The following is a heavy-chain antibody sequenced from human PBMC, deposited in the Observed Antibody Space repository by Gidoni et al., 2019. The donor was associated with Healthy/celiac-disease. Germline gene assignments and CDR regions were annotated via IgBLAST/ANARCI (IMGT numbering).Heavy chain of an antibody. J-gene: IGHJ3*02. CDR1: GFTFDDSA. CDR3: AKGLEIAAAGRDDAFDI. D-gene: IGHD6-13*01. Sequence: EVQLVESGGGLVQPGRSLRLSCAASGFTFDDSAMHWVRQAPGKGLEWVSGISWNSGSIGYADSVKGRFTISRDNAKNSLYLQMNSLRAEDTALYYCAKGLEIAAAGRDDAFDIWGQGTMVTVSS. V-gene: IGHV3-9*01. CDR2: ISWNSGSI.